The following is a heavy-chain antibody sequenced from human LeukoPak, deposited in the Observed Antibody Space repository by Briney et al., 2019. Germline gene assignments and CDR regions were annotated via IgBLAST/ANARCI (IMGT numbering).Heavy chain of an antibody. CDR3: AKALGIVGATTGYYFDY. CDR1: GFTFSSYA. J-gene: IGHJ4*02. Sequence: PGGSLRLSCAASGFTFSSYAMSWVRQAPGKGLEWVSAISGSGGSTYYADSVKGRFTISRDNSKDTLYLQMNSLRAEDTAVYYCAKALGIVGATTGYYFDYWGQGTLVTVSS. D-gene: IGHD1-26*01. V-gene: IGHV3-23*01. CDR2: ISGSGGST.